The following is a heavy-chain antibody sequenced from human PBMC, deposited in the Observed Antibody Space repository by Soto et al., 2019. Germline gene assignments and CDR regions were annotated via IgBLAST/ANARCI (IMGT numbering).Heavy chain of an antibody. CDR1: GYTFTSYG. J-gene: IGHJ5*02. D-gene: IGHD1-26*01. Sequence: ASVKVSCKASGYTFTSYGISWVRQAPGQGLEWMGGIIPIFGTANYAQKFQGRVTITADESTSTAYMELSSLRSEDKAVYYCERDTESGSPNWFDTWGQGTLLTVSP. CDR3: ERDTESGSPNWFDT. V-gene: IGHV1-69*13. CDR2: IIPIFGTA.